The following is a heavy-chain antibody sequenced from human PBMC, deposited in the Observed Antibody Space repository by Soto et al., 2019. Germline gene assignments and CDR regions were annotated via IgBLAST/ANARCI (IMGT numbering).Heavy chain of an antibody. Sequence: DSVKVSCKASGYTFTNYGISWVRQAPGQGLEWMGWISHWGKTNYAQKLQGRVTMTTDTSASKAFMELRSLRSDDTAMYFCARDLDGSGSYSTDYWGQGTLVTVSS. D-gene: IGHD3-10*01. V-gene: IGHV1-18*01. CDR2: ISHWGKT. CDR1: GYTFTNYG. J-gene: IGHJ4*02. CDR3: ARDLDGSGSYSTDY.